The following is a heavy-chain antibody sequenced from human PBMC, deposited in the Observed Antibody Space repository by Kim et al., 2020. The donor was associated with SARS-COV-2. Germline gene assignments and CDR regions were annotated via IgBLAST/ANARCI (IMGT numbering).Heavy chain of an antibody. D-gene: IGHD3-22*01. Sequence: SVKVSCKASGGTFSSYAISWVRQAPGQGLEWMGGIISIFGTANYAQKFQGRVTITADESMSTAYMELSSLRSEDTAVYYCARDSAYYYDSSGYLFVWGQGTLVTVSS. V-gene: IGHV1-69*13. CDR3: ARDSAYYYDSSGYLFV. J-gene: IGHJ4*02. CDR2: IISIFGTA. CDR1: GGTFSSYA.